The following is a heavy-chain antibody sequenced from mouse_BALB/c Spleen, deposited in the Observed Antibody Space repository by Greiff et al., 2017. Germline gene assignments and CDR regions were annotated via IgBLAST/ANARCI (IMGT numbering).Heavy chain of an antibody. J-gene: IGHJ3*01. CDR3: ARRGYGQAWFAY. CDR1: GYSITSGYY. V-gene: IGHV3-6*02. CDR2: ISYDGSN. D-gene: IGHD1-2*01. Sequence: DVKLQESGPGLVKPSQSLSLTCSVTGYSITSGYYWNWIRQFPGNKLEWMGYISYDGSNNYNPSLKNQISITRDTSKNQFFLKLNSVTTEDTATYYWARRGYGQAWFAYWGQGTLVTVSA.